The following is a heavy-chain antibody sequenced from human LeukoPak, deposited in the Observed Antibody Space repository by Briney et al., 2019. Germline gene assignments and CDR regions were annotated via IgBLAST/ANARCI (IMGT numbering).Heavy chain of an antibody. CDR2: SSSTSSYI. CDR3: ARSLGATTSALEY. J-gene: IGHJ4*02. D-gene: IGHD1-26*01. CDR1: GFTFSSYS. Sequence: GGSLRLSCAASGFTFSSYSMNWVRQAPGEGLEWVSSSSSTSSYIYYADSVKGRFTISRDNAKNLLYLQMKSLRAEDTAVYYCARSLGATTSALEYWGQGTLVTVSS. V-gene: IGHV3-21*06.